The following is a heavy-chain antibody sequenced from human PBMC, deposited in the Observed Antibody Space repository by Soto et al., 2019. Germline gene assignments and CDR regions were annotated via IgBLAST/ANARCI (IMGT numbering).Heavy chain of an antibody. V-gene: IGHV4-59*01. D-gene: IGHD1-26*01. Sequence: PSETLSLTCTVSGGSIDSYYWGWIRQPPGKGLEWIGYISYSGNTNQNPSLQSRVTMSVVTSKNQFSLKVNSVTAADTAIYYCARVIVSSYSGNYPPRYYFDYWGQGTLVTVSS. J-gene: IGHJ4*02. CDR3: ARVIVSSYSGNYPPRYYFDY. CDR2: ISYSGNT. CDR1: GGSIDSYY.